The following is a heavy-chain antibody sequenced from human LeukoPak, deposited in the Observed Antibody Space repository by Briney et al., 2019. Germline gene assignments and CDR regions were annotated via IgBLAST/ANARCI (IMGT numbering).Heavy chain of an antibody. CDR3: ARGYYSSSWYG. Sequence: PGGSLRLSCEASGFTFSRYWMSWIRQPPGKGLEWIGYIYYSGSTNYNPSLKSRVTISVDTSKNQFSLKLSSVTAADTAVYYCARGYYSSSWYGWGQGTLVTVSS. CDR2: IYYSGST. D-gene: IGHD6-13*01. J-gene: IGHJ4*02. V-gene: IGHV4-59*08. CDR1: GFTFSRYW.